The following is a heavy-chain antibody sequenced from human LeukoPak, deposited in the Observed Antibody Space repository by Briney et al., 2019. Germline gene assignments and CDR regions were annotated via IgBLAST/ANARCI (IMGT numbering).Heavy chain of an antibody. CDR1: GYTLTELS. D-gene: IGHD1-26*01. J-gene: IGHJ6*02. Sequence: ASVKVSCKASGYTLTELSMHWVRQAPGKGLEWMGGFDPEDGETIYAQKFQGRVTMTEDTSTDTAYMELSSLRSEDTAVYYCAREKWVPPYYYFGMDVWGLGTTVTVSS. CDR2: FDPEDGET. V-gene: IGHV1-24*01. CDR3: AREKWVPPYYYFGMDV.